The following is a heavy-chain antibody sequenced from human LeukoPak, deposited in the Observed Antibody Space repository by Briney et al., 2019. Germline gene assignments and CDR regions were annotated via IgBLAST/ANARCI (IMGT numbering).Heavy chain of an antibody. V-gene: IGHV1-69*04. Sequence: ASVKVSRKASGGTFSSYAISWVRQAPGQGLEWMGRIIPILGIANYAQRFQGRVTITADKSTSTAYMELSSLRSEDTAVYYCARGGFFYGMDVWGHGTTVTVSS. CDR2: IIPILGIA. J-gene: IGHJ6*02. D-gene: IGHD3-10*01. CDR1: GGTFSSYA. CDR3: ARGGFFYGMDV.